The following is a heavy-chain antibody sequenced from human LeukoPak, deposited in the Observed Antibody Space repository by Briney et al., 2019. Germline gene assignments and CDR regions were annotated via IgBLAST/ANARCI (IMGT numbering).Heavy chain of an antibody. CDR1: GGSISSCNW. J-gene: IGHJ6*03. Sequence: SGTLSLTCAVSGGSISSCNWWSWVRQPPGKGLEWIGEIHHSGSTNYNPSLKSRVTISVDTSKNQFSLKLSSVTAADTAVYYCARAHGSGSYYGYYYYMDVWGKGTTVTVSS. D-gene: IGHD3-10*01. CDR3: ARAHGSGSYYGYYYYMDV. CDR2: IHHSGST. V-gene: IGHV4-4*02.